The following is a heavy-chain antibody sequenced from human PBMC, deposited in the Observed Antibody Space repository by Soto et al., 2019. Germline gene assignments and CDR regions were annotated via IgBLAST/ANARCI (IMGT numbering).Heavy chain of an antibody. CDR1: GFTFSTYS. CDR2: ISDSGNYK. CDR3: ARAFGDVGDY. D-gene: IGHD3-10*01. Sequence: GGSLRLSCSASGFTFSTYSMNWVRQAPGKGLEWVSSISDSGNYKYLADSVKGRFTISRDNTKNSLFLQMNSLRAEDTAMYYCARAFGDVGDYWGQGTLVTVSS. J-gene: IGHJ4*02. V-gene: IGHV3-21*01.